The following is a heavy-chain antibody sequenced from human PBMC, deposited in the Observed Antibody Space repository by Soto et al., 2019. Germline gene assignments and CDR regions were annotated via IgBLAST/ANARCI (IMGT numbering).Heavy chain of an antibody. CDR3: ARTDTDYYGLAV. CDR2: ISAAGDP. V-gene: IGHV3-13*05. CDR1: GFTFRNYD. J-gene: IGHJ6*02. Sequence: EVQLVESGGGLVQPGGSLRLSCEASGFTFRNYDMHWVRQGTGKGLEWVSGISAAGDPDYADSVESRLTISRENAQTSCLLQLNRLTVGDTAVYYCARTDTDYYGLAVWGPGTTVIVSS.